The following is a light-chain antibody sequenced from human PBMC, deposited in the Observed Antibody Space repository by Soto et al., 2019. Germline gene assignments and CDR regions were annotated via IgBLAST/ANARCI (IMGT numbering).Light chain of an antibody. J-gene: IGKJ2*01. CDR1: QGISNY. CDR3: QKYNSAAYP. V-gene: IGKV1-27*01. CDR2: AAS. Sequence: DIQMTQSPSSLSASVGDRVTITCRASQGISNYLAWYQQKPGKVPKLLIYAASTLQSGVPSRFSGSGSGTEFTLTISSLQPEEVATYYCQKYNSAAYPFGQGTKLEIK.